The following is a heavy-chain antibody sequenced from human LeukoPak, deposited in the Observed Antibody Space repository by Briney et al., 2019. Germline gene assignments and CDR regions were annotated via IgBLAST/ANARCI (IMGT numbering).Heavy chain of an antibody. CDR3: AREGSNKVLDY. CDR2: ISSRSSYI. Sequence: GGSLRLSCAASGFTFSTSTMNWVRQAPGKGLEWVSSISSRSSYIYYADSLKGRFTISRDSAKNSLYLQMNSLRADDTAVYYCAREGSNKVLDYWGQGTLVTVSS. D-gene: IGHD4-23*01. CDR1: GFTFSTST. J-gene: IGHJ4*02. V-gene: IGHV3-21*06.